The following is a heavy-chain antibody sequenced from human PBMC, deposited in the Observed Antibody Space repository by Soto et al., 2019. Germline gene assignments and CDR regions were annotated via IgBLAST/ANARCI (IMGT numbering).Heavy chain of an antibody. CDR2: IDPSGGIT. Sequence: ASVKVSCKASGYSFTNFHIHWVRQAPGQGLEWMGMIDPSGGITRDAQRLQGRITMTRDASTSTVYMELRSLTSEDTAVYYCARGYHGYSYDNFDYWGQGILVTVSS. D-gene: IGHD5-18*01. J-gene: IGHJ4*02. CDR1: GYSFTNFH. CDR3: ARGYHGYSYDNFDY. V-gene: IGHV1-46*01.